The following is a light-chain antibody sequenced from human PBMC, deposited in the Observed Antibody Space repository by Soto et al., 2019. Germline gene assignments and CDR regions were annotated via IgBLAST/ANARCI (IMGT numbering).Light chain of an antibody. Sequence: QSALTQPRSVSGSPGQSVTISCTGTSSDVGTYNYVSWYQHHPGKAPKLIIYEVSNRPSGVSNRFSGSKSGSTASLTISGLQAEDEADYHCTSYTRDTALVFGTGTKVTVL. CDR1: SSDVGTYNY. J-gene: IGLJ1*01. CDR2: EVS. CDR3: TSYTRDTALV. V-gene: IGLV2-14*01.